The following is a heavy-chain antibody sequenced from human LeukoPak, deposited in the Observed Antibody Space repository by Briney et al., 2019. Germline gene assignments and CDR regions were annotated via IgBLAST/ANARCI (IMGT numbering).Heavy chain of an antibody. CDR2: INPSGGST. D-gene: IGHD3-10*01. J-gene: IGHJ6*02. Sequence: ASVKVSCKDSGYTFTSYGISWVRQAPGQGLEWMGIINPSGGSTSYAQKFQGRVTMTRDTSTSTVYMELSSLRSEDTAVYYCARPSGEYYGSWSYYNPRPYYYGMDVWGQGTTVTVSS. CDR1: GYTFTSYG. CDR3: ARPSGEYYGSWSYYNPRPYYYGMDV. V-gene: IGHV1-46*01.